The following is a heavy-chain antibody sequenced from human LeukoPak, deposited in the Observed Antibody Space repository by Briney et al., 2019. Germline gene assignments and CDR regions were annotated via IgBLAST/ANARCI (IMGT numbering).Heavy chain of an antibody. CDR1: GYTFTSYD. Sequence: ASVKVSCKASGYTFTSYDINWVRQATGQGLEWMGWMNPNSGNTGYAQKFQGRVTMTRNTSISTAYMELSSLRSEDTAVYYCAKFSTYYYGSGSKTYYYYYMDVWGKGTTVTVSS. J-gene: IGHJ6*03. D-gene: IGHD3-10*01. CDR3: AKFSTYYYGSGSKTYYYYYMDV. V-gene: IGHV1-8*01. CDR2: MNPNSGNT.